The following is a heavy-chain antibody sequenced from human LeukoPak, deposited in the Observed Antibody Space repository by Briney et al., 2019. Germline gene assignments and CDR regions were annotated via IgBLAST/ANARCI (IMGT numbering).Heavy chain of an antibody. CDR1: GYIFTSYS. D-gene: IGHD6-19*01. Sequence: ASVKVSCKASGYIFTSYSMHWVRQAPGQGLEGMGIINPSGGSTSYAQKFQGSVTMTRDMSTSTVYMELSSLRSEGTAVYYCARGQSGPNSSGWYYYFDYWGQGTLVTVSS. J-gene: IGHJ4*02. V-gene: IGHV1-46*01. CDR2: INPSGGST. CDR3: ARGQSGPNSSGWYYYFDY.